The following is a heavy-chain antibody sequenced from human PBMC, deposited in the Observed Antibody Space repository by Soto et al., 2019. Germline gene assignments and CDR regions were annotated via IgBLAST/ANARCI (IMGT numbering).Heavy chain of an antibody. V-gene: IGHV4-34*01. Sequence: PSATLSLACAVKGWCFTGHYWTWFRQPPGTGLEWIGEINHSGSTNYSPSLKIRVTISVDTSKNPFSLKLTSVTAADTAVYYCATAGLRAGNSGSWCQRTLVTVS. D-gene: IGHD6-19*01. CDR3: ATAGLRAGNSGS. CDR2: INHSGST. CDR1: GWCFTGHY. J-gene: IGHJ4*02.